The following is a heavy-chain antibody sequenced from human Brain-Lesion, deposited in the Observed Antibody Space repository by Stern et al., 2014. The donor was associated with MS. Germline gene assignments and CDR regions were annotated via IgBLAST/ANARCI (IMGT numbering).Heavy chain of an antibody. CDR3: ARDITGSSAYFAY. D-gene: IGHD1-14*01. CDR2: ISWNSGTI. CDR1: GFTFDDYA. V-gene: IGHV3-9*01. Sequence: QLVQSGGDLVQPGRSLRLSCAAFGFTFDDYAMHWVRQAPGKGLEWVAGISWNSGTIGYADSVKGRFTTSRDNAYSSLYLQMNSLRPEDTALYYCARDITGSSAYFAYWGQGTMVTVSS. J-gene: IGHJ4*02.